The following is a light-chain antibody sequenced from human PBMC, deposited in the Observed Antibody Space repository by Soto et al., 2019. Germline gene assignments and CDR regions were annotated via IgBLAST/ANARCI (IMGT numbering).Light chain of an antibody. CDR1: QSVNTW. CDR2: DAS. CDR3: QPSNSDWK. V-gene: IGKV1-5*01. J-gene: IGKJ1*01. Sequence: DIQITQSPSTLSASVGDGVTIACRASQSVNTWLAWYQKKPGKPPKLLIYDASSLQSGVPSRFSGSGSGTEFTLTISSLQPDDFATYYCQPSNSDWKFGQGTKVDIK.